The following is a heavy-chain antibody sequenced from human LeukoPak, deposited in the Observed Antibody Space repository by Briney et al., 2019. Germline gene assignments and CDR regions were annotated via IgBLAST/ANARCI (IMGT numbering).Heavy chain of an antibody. V-gene: IGHV3-23*01. J-gene: IGHJ4*02. D-gene: IGHD2-2*02. Sequence: GGSLRLSCAVSGFTLSEHAMSWVRQAPGEGLEWVSGIIDVGDTYYADSVKGRFTISRDSSKNTLFLQMNSLRAEDSAVYYCAKEWAAIHFDYWGQGTLVTVSS. CDR2: IIDVGDT. CDR3: AKEWAAIHFDY. CDR1: GFTLSEHA.